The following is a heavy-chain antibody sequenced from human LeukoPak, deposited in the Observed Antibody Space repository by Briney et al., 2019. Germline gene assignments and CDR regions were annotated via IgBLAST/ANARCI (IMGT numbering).Heavy chain of an antibody. J-gene: IGHJ4*02. V-gene: IGHV3-23*01. CDR2: ISGSGGST. CDR1: GFTFSSYG. CDR3: AKESRIGQITMVRGVVDYFDY. D-gene: IGHD3-10*01. Sequence: GGSLRLSCAASGFTFSSYGMSWVRQAPGKGLEWVSAISGSGGSTYYADSVKGRFTISRDNSKNTLYLQMNSLRAEVTAVYYCAKESRIGQITMVRGVVDYFDYWGQGTLVTVSS.